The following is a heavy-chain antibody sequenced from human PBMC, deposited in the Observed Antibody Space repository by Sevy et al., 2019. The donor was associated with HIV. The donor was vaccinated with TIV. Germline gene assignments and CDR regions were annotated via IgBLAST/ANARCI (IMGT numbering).Heavy chain of an antibody. CDR2: IYYSGNT. V-gene: IGHV4-39*01. CDR3: ASLLGYCSVSSCYPPEYSHH. D-gene: IGHD2-15*01. J-gene: IGHJ1*01. Sequence: SETLSLTCIVSGGSISSSSYYWGWIRQPPGKGLEWIGSIYYSGNTYYNPSLKGRVTISVDTSKKQFSLKLSPVTAAETVEYYCASLLGYCSVSSCYPPEYSHHWGQGTLVTVSS. CDR1: GGSISSSSYY.